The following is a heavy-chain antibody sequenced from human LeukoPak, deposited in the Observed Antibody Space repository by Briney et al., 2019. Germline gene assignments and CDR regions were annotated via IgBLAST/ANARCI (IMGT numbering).Heavy chain of an antibody. CDR3: AKSDCTSTSCYTIDY. Sequence: AGGSLRLSCTASGFTFSNFAMTWVRQAPGKGLEWVSVINDSGGGTSYADFGEGRFTVYRDNSKNTLYLQMNSLRAEDTAVYYCAKSDCTSTSCYTIDYWGQGTLVTVSS. V-gene: IGHV3-23*01. CDR2: INDSGGGT. J-gene: IGHJ4*02. D-gene: IGHD2-2*02. CDR1: GFTFSNFA.